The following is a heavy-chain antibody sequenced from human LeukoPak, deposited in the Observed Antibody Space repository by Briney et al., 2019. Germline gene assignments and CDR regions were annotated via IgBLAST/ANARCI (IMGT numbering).Heavy chain of an antibody. Sequence: PSETLSLTCTVSGGSISSSSYYWGWIRQPPGKGLEWIGSIYYSGSTYYNPSLKSRVTTSVDTSKNQFSLKRSSVTAADTAVYYCARHSGPYGSSWFDYWGQGTLVTVSS. CDR1: GGSISSSSYY. D-gene: IGHD6-13*01. CDR3: ARHSGPYGSSWFDY. J-gene: IGHJ4*02. CDR2: IYYSGST. V-gene: IGHV4-39*01.